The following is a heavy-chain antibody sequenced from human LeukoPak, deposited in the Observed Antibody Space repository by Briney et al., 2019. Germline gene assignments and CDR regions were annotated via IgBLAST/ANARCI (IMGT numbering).Heavy chain of an antibody. CDR1: EFDFSSHA. CDR3: ARDGDYSNLDY. V-gene: IGHV3-23*01. CDR2: ISISGSKT. D-gene: IGHD4-11*01. Sequence: GGSLRLSCAATEFDFSSHAMTWVRQAPGKGLEWVSAISISGSKTYYADSVKGRFTISRDNSKNTLYLQMNSLRAEDTAVYYCARDGDYSNLDYWGQGTLVTVSS. J-gene: IGHJ4*02.